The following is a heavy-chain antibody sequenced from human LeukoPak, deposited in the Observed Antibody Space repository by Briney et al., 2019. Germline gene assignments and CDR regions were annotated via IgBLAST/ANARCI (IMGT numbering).Heavy chain of an antibody. D-gene: IGHD3-10*01. Sequence: KTSETLSLTCTVSGGSISSSSYYWSWIRQPAGKGLEWIGRIYTSGSTNYNPSLKSRVTISVDTSKNQFSLKLSSVTAADTAVYYCARGGPVTMVRGDGARGDDYWGQGTLVTVSS. CDR3: ARGGPVTMVRGDGARGDDY. J-gene: IGHJ4*02. V-gene: IGHV4-61*02. CDR2: IYTSGST. CDR1: GGSISSSSYY.